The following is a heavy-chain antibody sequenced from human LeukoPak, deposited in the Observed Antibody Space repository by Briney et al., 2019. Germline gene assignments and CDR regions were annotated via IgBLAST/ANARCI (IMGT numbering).Heavy chain of an antibody. Sequence: GASVKASCKASGGTFSSYAISWVRQAPGQGLEWMGGIIPIFGTANYAQKFQGRVTITTDESTSTAYMELSSLRSEDTAVYYCARDRDYGGNTYFDYWGQGTLVTVSS. CDR2: IIPIFGTA. D-gene: IGHD4-23*01. J-gene: IGHJ4*02. CDR1: GGTFSSYA. CDR3: ARDRDYGGNTYFDY. V-gene: IGHV1-69*05.